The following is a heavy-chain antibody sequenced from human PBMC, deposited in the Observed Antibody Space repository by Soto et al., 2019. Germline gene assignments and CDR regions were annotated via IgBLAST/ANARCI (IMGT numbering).Heavy chain of an antibody. Sequence: EVQLVESGGGLVKPGGSLRLSCAASGLTFGSYTMNWFRQAPGRGLEWASSFSSSGSYIYYADSLKGRFTISRDNAKNSLYLQMNSLRAEDTAMYYCARDSMSGRYGDYGTCYFDYWGQGTLVTVSS. CDR1: GLTFGSYT. J-gene: IGHJ4*02. CDR2: FSSSGSYI. D-gene: IGHD4-17*01. CDR3: ARDSMSGRYGDYGTCYFDY. V-gene: IGHV3-21*01.